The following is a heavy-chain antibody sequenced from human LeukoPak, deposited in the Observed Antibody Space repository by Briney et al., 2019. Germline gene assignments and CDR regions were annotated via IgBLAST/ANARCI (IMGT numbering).Heavy chain of an antibody. CDR2: ISGSGGST. V-gene: IGHV3-23*01. Sequence: PGRSLRLSCAASGCTFSSYAMSWVRQAPGKGREWVSAISGSGGSTYYADSVKGRFTISRDNTKNTLYLQMNSLRAEDTAVYYCARDLWSGGSGIVDYWGQGTLVTVSS. D-gene: IGHD6-19*01. CDR1: GCTFSSYA. CDR3: ARDLWSGGSGIVDY. J-gene: IGHJ4*02.